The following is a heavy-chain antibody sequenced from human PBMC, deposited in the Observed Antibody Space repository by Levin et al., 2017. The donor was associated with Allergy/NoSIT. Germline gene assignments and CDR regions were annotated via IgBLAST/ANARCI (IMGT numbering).Heavy chain of an antibody. CDR3: AHTLTGDVGSNAFDI. CDR2: IYWDDDK. CDR1: GFSLSTSGVG. Sequence: ESGPTLVKPTQTLTLTCTFSGFSLSTSGVGVGWIRQPPGKALEWLALIYWDDDKRYSPSLKSRLTITKDTSKNQVVLTMTNMDPVDTATYYCAHTLTGDVGSNAFDIWGQGTMVTVSS. V-gene: IGHV2-5*02. J-gene: IGHJ3*02. D-gene: IGHD7-27*01.